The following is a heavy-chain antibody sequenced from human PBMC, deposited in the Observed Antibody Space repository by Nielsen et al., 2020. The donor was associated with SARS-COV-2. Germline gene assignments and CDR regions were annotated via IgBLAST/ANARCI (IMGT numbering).Heavy chain of an antibody. CDR3: ASSPRQGIVGATVFSWFDP. D-gene: IGHD1-26*01. J-gene: IGHJ5*02. CDR1: GGSISSGDYY. Sequence: SETLSLTCTVSGGSISSGDYYWSWIRQPPGKGLEWIGYIYYSGSTNYNPSLKSRVTISVDTSKNQFSLKLSSVTAADTAVYYCASSPRQGIVGATVFSWFDPWGQGTLVTVSS. CDR2: IYYSGST. V-gene: IGHV4-61*08.